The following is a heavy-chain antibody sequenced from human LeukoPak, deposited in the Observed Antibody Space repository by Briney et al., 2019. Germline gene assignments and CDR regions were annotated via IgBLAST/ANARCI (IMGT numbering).Heavy chain of an antibody. CDR2: IKDDGSEK. CDR1: GFTFSSHW. V-gene: IGHV3-7*01. J-gene: IGHJ4*02. CDR3: ARDVRSGSLDY. Sequence: GGSLRLSCAASGFTFSSHWMSWVRQPPGKGLEWVASIKDDGSEKHYVDSVKGRFTISRDNAKNSLYLQMNSLRAEGTAVYYCARDVRSGSLDYWGQGTLVTVSS. D-gene: IGHD1-26*01.